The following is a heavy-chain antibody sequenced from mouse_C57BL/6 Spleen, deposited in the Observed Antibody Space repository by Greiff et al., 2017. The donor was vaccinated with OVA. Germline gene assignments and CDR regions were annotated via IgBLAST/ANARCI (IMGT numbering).Heavy chain of an antibody. J-gene: IGHJ1*03. CDR2: INPNNGGT. Sequence: VQLQQSGPELVKPGASVKIPCKASGYTFTDYNMDWVKQSHGKSLEWIGDINPNNGGTIYNQKFKGKATLTVDKSSSTAYMELRSLTSEDTAVYYCARLYYGSPWYFDVWGTGTTVTVSS. CDR3: ARLYYGSPWYFDV. D-gene: IGHD1-1*01. V-gene: IGHV1-18*01. CDR1: GYTFTDYN.